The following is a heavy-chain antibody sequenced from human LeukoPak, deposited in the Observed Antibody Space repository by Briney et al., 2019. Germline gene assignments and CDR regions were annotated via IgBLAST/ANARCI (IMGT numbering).Heavy chain of an antibody. CDR1: GASISSTSYY. CDR2: TYYRGTT. J-gene: IGHJ1*01. V-gene: IGHV4-39*07. CDR3: ARAGGGYYYDSSGSNAEYFQH. Sequence: SETLSLTCTVSGASISSTSYYWGWIRQPPGKGLEWIGSTYYRGTTYYNPSLKSRVTISVDTSKNQFSLKLSSATAADTAVYYCARAGGGYYYDSSGSNAEYFQHWGQGTLVTVSS. D-gene: IGHD3-22*01.